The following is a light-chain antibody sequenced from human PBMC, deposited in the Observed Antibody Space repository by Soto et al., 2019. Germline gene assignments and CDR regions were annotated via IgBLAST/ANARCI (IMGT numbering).Light chain of an antibody. CDR3: SSFASGRTLYV. J-gene: IGLJ1*01. CDR1: SSDIGRYKY. CDR2: EVS. V-gene: IGLV2-14*01. Sequence: QSALTQPASVSGSPGQSITISCTGSSSDIGRYKYVSWYQHHPGKAPKLIIYEVSNRPSGVSNRFSGSKSGNTASLTISGLQAEDEADYHCSSFASGRTLYVFGTGTKLTVL.